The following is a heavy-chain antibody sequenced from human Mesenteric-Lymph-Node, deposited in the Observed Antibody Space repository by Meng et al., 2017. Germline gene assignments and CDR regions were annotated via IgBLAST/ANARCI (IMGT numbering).Heavy chain of an antibody. CDR3: ARDTSGIWVEDAFDI. CDR2: ISSRGSNM. CDR1: GFSFSDDY. D-gene: IGHD3-10*01. Sequence: GESLKISCAASGFSFSDDYMSWIRQAPGKGLEWVSYISSRGSNMYYADSVKGRFTISRDNSKNTLYLQMNSLRAEDTAVYYCARDTSGIWVEDAFDIWGQGTMVTVSS. V-gene: IGHV3-11*04. J-gene: IGHJ3*02.